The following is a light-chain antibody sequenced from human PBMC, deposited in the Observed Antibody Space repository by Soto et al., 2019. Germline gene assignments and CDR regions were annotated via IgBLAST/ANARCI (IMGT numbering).Light chain of an antibody. CDR2: AVS. V-gene: IGKV3-15*01. Sequence: EIVMTQSPATLSVSPGERATLSCRASESVGNDLAWYHQKPGQTPRLLIHAVSTRATGIPARFSGSGSGTEFTLTISSLQSEDFGVYYCQQYDYWPRTFGQGTKVDIK. CDR3: QQYDYWPRT. J-gene: IGKJ1*01. CDR1: ESVGND.